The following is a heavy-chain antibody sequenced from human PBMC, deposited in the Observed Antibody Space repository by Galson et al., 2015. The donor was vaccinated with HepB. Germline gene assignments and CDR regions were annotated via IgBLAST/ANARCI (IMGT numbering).Heavy chain of an antibody. CDR2: IKQDGSEK. J-gene: IGHJ6*02. Sequence: SLRLSCAASGFTFSSYWMSWVRQAPGKGLEWVANIKQDGSEKYYVDSVKGRFTISRDNAKNSLYLQMNSLRAEDTAVYYCARWAEGFWSSLRNYYYYYGMDVWGQGTTVTVSS. D-gene: IGHD3-3*01. V-gene: IGHV3-7*01. CDR1: GFTFSSYW. CDR3: ARWAEGFWSSLRNYYYYYGMDV.